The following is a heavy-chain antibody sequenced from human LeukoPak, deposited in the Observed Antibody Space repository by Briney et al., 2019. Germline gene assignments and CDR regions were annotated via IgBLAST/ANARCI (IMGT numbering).Heavy chain of an antibody. CDR1: GFIFPDFG. J-gene: IGHJ4*02. V-gene: IGHV3-48*01. CDR3: ARIYCTGSSCSPFDY. D-gene: IGHD2-15*01. Sequence: GKSLRLSCATSGFIFPDFGIHWVRQAPGKGLEWVSYISTSGSTIYYADSVKGRFTISRDNGKNSLYLQMSSLRAEDTAVYYCARIYCTGSSCSPFDYWGQGTLVTVSS. CDR2: ISTSGSTI.